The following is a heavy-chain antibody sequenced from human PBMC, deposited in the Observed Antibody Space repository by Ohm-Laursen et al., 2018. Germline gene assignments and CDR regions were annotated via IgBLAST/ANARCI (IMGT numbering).Heavy chain of an antibody. CDR3: AREDSRGPNWFDP. J-gene: IGHJ5*02. D-gene: IGHD4-11*01. V-gene: IGHV1-2*02. CDR1: GYTFTSYG. CDR2: INPNSGGT. Sequence: ASVKVSCKVSGYTFTSYGISWVRQAPGQGLEWMGWINPNSGGTNYAQKFQGRVTMTRDTSISTAYMELSRLRSDDTAVYYCAREDSRGPNWFDPWGQGTLVTVSS.